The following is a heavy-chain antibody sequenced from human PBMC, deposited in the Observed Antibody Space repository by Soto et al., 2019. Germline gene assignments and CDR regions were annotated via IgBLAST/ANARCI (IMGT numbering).Heavy chain of an antibody. CDR2: INHSGST. CDR1: GGSFSGYY. V-gene: IGHV4-34*01. J-gene: IGHJ4*02. Sequence: PSEILSLTCAVYGGSFSGYYWSWIRQPPGKGLEWIGEINHSGSTNYNPSLKSRVTISVDTSKNQFSLKLSSVTAADTAVYYCARWDRDNFVGVIDNLNHFDYWGQGTLVTVSS. D-gene: IGHD3-16*01. CDR3: ARWDRDNFVGVIDNLNHFDY.